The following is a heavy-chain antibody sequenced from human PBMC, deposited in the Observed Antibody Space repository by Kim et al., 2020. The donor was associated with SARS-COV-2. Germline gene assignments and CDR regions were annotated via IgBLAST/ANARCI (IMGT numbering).Heavy chain of an antibody. D-gene: IGHD5-18*01. Sequence: SETLSLTCAVYGGSFSGYYWSWIRQPPGKGLEWIGEINHSGSTNYNPSLKSRVTISVDTSKNQFSLKLSSVTAADTAVYYCARGLRGYSYGYPFNYYYYGMDVWGQGTTVTVSS. CDR3: ARGLRGYSYGYPFNYYYYGMDV. J-gene: IGHJ6*02. CDR1: GGSFSGYY. V-gene: IGHV4-34*01. CDR2: INHSGST.